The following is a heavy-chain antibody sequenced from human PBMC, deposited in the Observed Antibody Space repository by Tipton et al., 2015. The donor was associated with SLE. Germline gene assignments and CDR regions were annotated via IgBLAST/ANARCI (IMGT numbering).Heavy chain of an antibody. D-gene: IGHD3/OR15-3a*01. Sequence: TLSLTCVVSGYSISSGYYWGWFRQPPGKGLEWIGRLSHSGDTAYNPSLRSRVTILADRSKNHFSLKLTSVTAADTAVYYCARDLGHGGDSDYWGQGTLVTVSS. CDR1: GYSISSGYY. CDR2: LSHSGDT. V-gene: IGHV4-38-2*02. J-gene: IGHJ4*02. CDR3: ARDLGHGGDSDY.